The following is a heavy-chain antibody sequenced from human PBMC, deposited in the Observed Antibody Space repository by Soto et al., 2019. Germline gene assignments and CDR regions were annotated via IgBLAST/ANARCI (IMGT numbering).Heavy chain of an antibody. J-gene: IGHJ3*02. Sequence: ASVKVSCKASGYTFTDYYMHWVRQAPGQGLEWMGWINPDSGGTNYAQKFQGRVTMTGDTSISAAYLELSRLRSDDTAIYYCARSVRGHDAFDIWGQGTMVTVSS. CDR2: INPDSGGT. CDR3: ARSVRGHDAFDI. CDR1: GYTFTDYY. D-gene: IGHD3-10*02. V-gene: IGHV1-2*02.